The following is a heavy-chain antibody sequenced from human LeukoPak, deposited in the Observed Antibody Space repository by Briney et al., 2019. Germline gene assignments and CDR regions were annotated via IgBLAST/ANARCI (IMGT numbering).Heavy chain of an antibody. CDR1: GFTFSRFE. CDR2: ISGSGSSI. J-gene: IGHJ4*02. D-gene: IGHD3-10*01. CDR3: ARHYYGSLGGLDY. Sequence: PGGSLRLSCVASGFTFSRFEMNWVRQAPGKGLEWVSYISGSGSSIYYADSVKGRFTISRDNSKNTLYLQMNSLRVEDTAVYYCARHYYGSLGGLDYWGQGTRLTVSS. V-gene: IGHV3-48*03.